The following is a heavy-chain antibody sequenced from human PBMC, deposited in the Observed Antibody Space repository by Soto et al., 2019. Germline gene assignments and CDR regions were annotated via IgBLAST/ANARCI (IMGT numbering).Heavy chain of an antibody. Sequence: SVPVSFKASGGSFNSFAISWVRQAPGQGLEWMGGIRPSFGAASQGQRNQGRVTITADESARTAFIELGGLRSEDTVVYCCATSGECGCDCYVYRMDVWGQGTTVTLS. J-gene: IGHJ6*01. D-gene: IGHD2-21*02. V-gene: IGHV1-69*13. CDR3: ATSGECGCDCYVYRMDV. CDR1: GGSFNSFA. CDR2: IRPSFGAA.